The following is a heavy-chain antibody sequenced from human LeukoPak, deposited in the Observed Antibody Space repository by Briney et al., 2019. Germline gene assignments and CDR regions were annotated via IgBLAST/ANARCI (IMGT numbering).Heavy chain of an antibody. Sequence: ASVKVSCKASGYTFTSYGISWVRQAPGQGLEWMGWISAYNGNTNYAQKLQGRVTMTTDTSTSTAYMELRSLRPDDTAVYYCARDVLAVWACYYDSSGYPEGDYWGQGTLVTVSS. CDR1: GYTFTSYG. CDR3: ARDVLAVWACYYDSSGYPEGDY. V-gene: IGHV1-18*01. D-gene: IGHD3-22*01. CDR2: ISAYNGNT. J-gene: IGHJ4*02.